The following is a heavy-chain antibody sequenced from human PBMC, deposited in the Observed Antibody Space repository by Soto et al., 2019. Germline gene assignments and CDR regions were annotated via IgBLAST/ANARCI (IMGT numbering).Heavy chain of an antibody. J-gene: IGHJ6*02. V-gene: IGHV2-26*01. CDR1: GFSLSNARMG. CDR2: IFSNDEK. CDR3: ARISRSFIQLMRGVSYYYYGMDV. Sequence: QVTLKESGPVLVKPTETLTLTCTVSGFSLSNARMGVSWIRQPPGKALEWLAHIFSNDEKSYSTSLKSRLTISKDTSKSQVVLTMTNMDPVDTATYYCARISRSFIQLMRGVSYYYYGMDVWGQGTTVTVSS. D-gene: IGHD5-18*01.